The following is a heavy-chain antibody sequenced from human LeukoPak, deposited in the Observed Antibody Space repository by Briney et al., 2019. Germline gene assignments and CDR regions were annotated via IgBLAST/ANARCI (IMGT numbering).Heavy chain of an antibody. CDR1: GYTFTGYY. V-gene: IGHV1-2*04. CDR3: ARDESSVGDTTDYGMDV. J-gene: IGHJ6*02. CDR2: INPNSGGT. Sequence: ASVKVSCKASGYTFTGYYMHWVRQAPGQGLEWMGWINPNSGGTNYAQKFQGWVTMTRDTSISTAYMELSRLRSDDTAVYYCARDESSVGDTTDYGMDVWDQGTTVTVSS. D-gene: IGHD1-26*01.